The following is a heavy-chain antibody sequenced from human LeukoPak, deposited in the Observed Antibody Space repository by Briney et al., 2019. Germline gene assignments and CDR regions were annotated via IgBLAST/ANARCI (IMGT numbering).Heavy chain of an antibody. CDR2: IIPILGIA. V-gene: IGHV1-69*04. Sequence: SVKVSCKASGGTFSSYAISWVRQAPGQGLEWMGRIIPILGIANYAQKFQGRVTITADKSTSTAYMELSSLSSEATAVYYCASISLHCSGGSPGIAVAGAVEGTTCYGMDVWGQGTTVTVSS. CDR3: ASISLHCSGGSPGIAVAGAVEGTTCYGMDV. D-gene: IGHD6-19*01. CDR1: GGTFSSYA. J-gene: IGHJ6*02.